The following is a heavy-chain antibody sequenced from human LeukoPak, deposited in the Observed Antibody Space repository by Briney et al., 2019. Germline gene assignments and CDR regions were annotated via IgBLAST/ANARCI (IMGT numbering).Heavy chain of an antibody. CDR2: ISSNGGST. J-gene: IGHJ4*02. Sequence: GGSLRLSCSASGFTFSSYAMHWVRQAPGKGLEYVSAISSNGGSTYYADSVKGRFTISRDNSKNTLYLQMSSLRAEDTAVYYCVKDFYDILTGYNYFDYWGQGTLVTVSS. V-gene: IGHV3-64D*06. D-gene: IGHD3-9*01. CDR1: GFTFSSYA. CDR3: VKDFYDILTGYNYFDY.